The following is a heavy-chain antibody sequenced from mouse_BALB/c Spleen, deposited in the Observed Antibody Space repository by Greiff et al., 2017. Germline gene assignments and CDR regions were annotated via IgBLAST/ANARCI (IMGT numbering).Heavy chain of an antibody. Sequence: EVQLVESGGGLVKPGGSLKLSCAASGFTFSSYAMSWVRQTPEKRLEWVASISSGGSTYYPDSVKGRFTISRDNARNILYLQMSSLRSEDTAMYYCARGLITTATYYAMDYWGQGTSVTVSS. D-gene: IGHD1-2*01. CDR3: ARGLITTATYYAMDY. CDR1: GFTFSSYA. J-gene: IGHJ4*01. V-gene: IGHV5-6-5*01. CDR2: ISSGGST.